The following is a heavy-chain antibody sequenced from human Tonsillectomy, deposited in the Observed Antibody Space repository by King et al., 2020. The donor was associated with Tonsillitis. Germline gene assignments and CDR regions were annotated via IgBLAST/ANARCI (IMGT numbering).Heavy chain of an antibody. J-gene: IGHJ4*02. CDR2: IRSSGAVT. V-gene: IGHV3-23*04. CDR3: AKGISVWEGLDY. D-gene: IGHD3-16*01. CDR1: GFTLTSYA. Sequence: VQLVESGGGFVQPGGSLRLSCAASGFTLTSYAMNWVRQAPGKGLEWVSAIRSSGAVTYYADSVKGRFTISRDKSRNTLHLQMNSLRAEDTAVYYCAKGISVWEGLDYWGQGTLVTVSS.